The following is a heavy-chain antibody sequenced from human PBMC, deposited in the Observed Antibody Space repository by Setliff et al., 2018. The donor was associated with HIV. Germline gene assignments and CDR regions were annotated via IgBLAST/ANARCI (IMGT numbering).Heavy chain of an antibody. J-gene: IGHJ4*02. CDR3: ARNWYSSGWTTWDS. D-gene: IGHD6-19*01. CDR1: GGSISSGSYY. V-gene: IGHV4-61*02. Sequence: SETLSLTCSVSGGSISSGSYYWNWIRQPAGKGLEWIGRIYTSGSTNYNPSLKNRLTISVDTSKNQFSLRLSSVTAADTAVYFCARNWYSSGWTTWDSWGQGTLVTVSS. CDR2: IYTSGST.